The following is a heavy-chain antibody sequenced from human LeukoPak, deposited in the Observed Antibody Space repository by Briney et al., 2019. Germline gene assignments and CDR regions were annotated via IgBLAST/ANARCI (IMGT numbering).Heavy chain of an antibody. J-gene: IGHJ4*02. Sequence: PSETLSLTCTVSGGSISSSSYYWGWIRQPPGKGLEGIGSFFYSGSTYYNPSLNSRVTISVDTSKNQFSLKLSSVTAADTAVYYCARDGGDGDYWGQGTLVTVSS. CDR3: ARDGGDGDY. CDR2: FFYSGST. V-gene: IGHV4-39*07. CDR1: GGSISSSSYY. D-gene: IGHD2-21*01.